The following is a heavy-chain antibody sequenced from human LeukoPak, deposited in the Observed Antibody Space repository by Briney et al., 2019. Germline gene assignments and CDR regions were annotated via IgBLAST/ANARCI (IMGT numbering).Heavy chain of an antibody. CDR3: AREYTGIDY. CDR2: INQSGGT. CDR1: GGSISSYY. J-gene: IGHJ4*02. V-gene: IGHV4-34*01. Sequence: SETLSLTCTVSGGSISSYYWSWIRQPPGKGLEWIGEINQSGGTNYNPSLKSRVTISVDTSKNQFSLKLSSVTAADTAVYYCAREYTGIDYWGQGTLVTVSS. D-gene: IGHD2-2*02.